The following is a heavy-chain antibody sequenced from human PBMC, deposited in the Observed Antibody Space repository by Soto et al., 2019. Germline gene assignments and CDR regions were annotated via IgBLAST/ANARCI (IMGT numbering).Heavy chain of an antibody. Sequence: QVQLVQSGAEVKKPGSSVKVSCKASGDTFTIFAISWVRQAPGQGLEWMGGIIPTIGTTNYAQRFQGRIKVTGDQXTGTAYMELSSLKSEDTAVYYCARDLGSGYDPGDYWGQGTLVTVSS. D-gene: IGHD5-12*01. CDR2: IIPTIGTT. J-gene: IGHJ4*02. CDR3: ARDLGSGYDPGDY. V-gene: IGHV1-69*12. CDR1: GDTFTIFA.